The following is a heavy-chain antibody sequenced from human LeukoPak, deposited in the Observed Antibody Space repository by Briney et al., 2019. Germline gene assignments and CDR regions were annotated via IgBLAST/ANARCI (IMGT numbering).Heavy chain of an antibody. CDR3: ARHGWLGVGGWY. CDR2: IYYSGST. J-gene: IGHJ4*02. Sequence: SETLSLTCTVSGGSISSYYWSWIRQPPGKGLEWIGYIYYSGSTNYNPSLESRVTISVDTSKNQFSLELRSVTAADTAVYSCARHGWLGVGGWYWGQGTLVTVSS. CDR1: GGSISSYY. V-gene: IGHV4-59*08. D-gene: IGHD6-19*01.